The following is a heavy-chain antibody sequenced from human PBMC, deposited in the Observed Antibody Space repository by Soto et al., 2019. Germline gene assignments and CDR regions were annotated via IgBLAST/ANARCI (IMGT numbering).Heavy chain of an antibody. J-gene: IGHJ5*02. D-gene: IGHD3-9*01. CDR2: ISSSGGST. CDR3: ARLGGDYDILTGFDP. CDR1: GFTFSSYA. V-gene: IGHV3-23*01. Sequence: PGGSLRLSCAASGFTFSSYAMSWVRQAPGKGLGWVSAISSSGGSTFYADSVKGRFTISRDNSRNTLYLQMNSLRAEDTAIYYCARLGGDYDILTGFDPWGQGTLVTVSS.